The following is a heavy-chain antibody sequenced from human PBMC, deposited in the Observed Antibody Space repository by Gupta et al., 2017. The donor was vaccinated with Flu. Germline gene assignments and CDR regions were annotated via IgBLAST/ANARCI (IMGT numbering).Heavy chain of an antibody. CDR3: ARDLQEVVAATSGY. V-gene: IGHV3-7*04. CDR2: IKQDGSEK. D-gene: IGHD2-15*01. CDR1: GFTFSSYW. Sequence: EVQLVESGGGLVQPGGSLRLSCAASGFTFSSYWMSWVRQAPGKGLEWVANIKQDGSEKYYVDSVKGRFTISRDNAKNSLYLQMNSLRAEDTAVYYCARDLQEVVAATSGYWGQGTLVTVSS. J-gene: IGHJ4*02.